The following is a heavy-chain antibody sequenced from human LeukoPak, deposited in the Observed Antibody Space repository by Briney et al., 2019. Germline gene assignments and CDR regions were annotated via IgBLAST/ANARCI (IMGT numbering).Heavy chain of an antibody. J-gene: IGHJ6*02. CDR2: ISGSGDNT. CDR1: GFSFSSYA. D-gene: IGHD6-19*01. V-gene: IGHV3-23*01. Sequence: PGGSLKLSCAASGFSFSSYAMSWVRQAPGKGLEWVSSISGSGDNTFYAESVKGRFSISRDNSKNTLDLQMNSLGAEDTAVYYCARGSRVPVAGGLYFHGMEVWGQGTTVTVSS. CDR3: ARGSRVPVAGGLYFHGMEV.